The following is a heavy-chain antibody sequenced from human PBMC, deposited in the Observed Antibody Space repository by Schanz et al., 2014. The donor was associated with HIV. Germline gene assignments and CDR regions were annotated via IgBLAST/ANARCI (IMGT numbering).Heavy chain of an antibody. CDR3: AQEEVPNDC. J-gene: IGHJ4*02. CDR2: ISISGTTT. Sequence: DVQLLESGGGLVQPGGSLRLSCKVSGLTFSNYAMTWVRQAPGRGLEWLSAISISGTTTYYADSVRGRFTISRDNSKNTVYLHMSSLRVEDTAVYYCAQEEVPNDCWGQGTLVTVSS. V-gene: IGHV3-23*01. CDR1: GLTFSNYA.